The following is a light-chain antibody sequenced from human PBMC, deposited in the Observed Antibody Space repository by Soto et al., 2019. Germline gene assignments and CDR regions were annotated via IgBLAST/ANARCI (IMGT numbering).Light chain of an antibody. J-gene: IGLJ2*01. CDR1: SSNIGNNY. CDR2: ENN. CDR3: GTWDSSLSPHVV. Sequence: QSVLTQPPSVSAAPGQKVTISCSGSSSNIGNNYVSWYQQLPGTAPKLLIYENNKRPSGIPDLFSGSKSGTSATLCITGLQTGDEADYYCGTWDSSLSPHVVFSGGTKVTVL. V-gene: IGLV1-51*02.